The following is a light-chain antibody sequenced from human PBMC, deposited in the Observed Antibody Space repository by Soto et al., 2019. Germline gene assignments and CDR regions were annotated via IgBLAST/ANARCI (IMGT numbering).Light chain of an antibody. V-gene: IGKV3-11*01. Sequence: IVLTQSPVTLSLSPGERATLSCRASQSISRYLAWYQQKPGQAPRLLIHAASNRATGIPARFSGSGSGTDVTLTISSLEPEDSAVYYCQQRSQWPLTFGGGTKVEIK. CDR3: QQRSQWPLT. J-gene: IGKJ4*01. CDR1: QSISRY. CDR2: AAS.